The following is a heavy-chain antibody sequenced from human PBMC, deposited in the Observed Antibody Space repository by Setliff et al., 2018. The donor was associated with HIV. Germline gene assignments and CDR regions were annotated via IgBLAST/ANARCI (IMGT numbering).Heavy chain of an antibody. CDR2: MNPASGNT. Sequence: EASVKVSCKASGYTFTSYDVNWVRQATGQGLEWMGWMNPASGNTGYAQKFQGRVTMTRNTSVSTVYMELSSLRSEDTAVYYCARVRSSFPQYTSGLVRPFDIWGQGTTVTVSS. J-gene: IGHJ3*02. V-gene: IGHV1-8*02. CDR3: ARVRSSFPQYTSGLVRPFDI. D-gene: IGHD6-19*01. CDR1: GYTFTSYD.